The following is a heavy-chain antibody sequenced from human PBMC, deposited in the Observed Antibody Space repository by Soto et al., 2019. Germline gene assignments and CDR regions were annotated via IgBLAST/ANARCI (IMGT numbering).Heavy chain of an antibody. CDR3: AKEGIEQQLVSQWYYYYYYYGMDV. D-gene: IGHD6-13*01. CDR1: GFTFSSYG. Sequence: QVQLVESGGGVVQPGRSLRLSCAASGFTFSSYGMHWVRQAPGKGLEWVAVISYDGSNKYYADSVKGRFTISRDNSKNTLYLQMNSLRAEDTAVYYCAKEGIEQQLVSQWYYYYYYYGMDVWGQGTTVTVSS. V-gene: IGHV3-30*18. J-gene: IGHJ6*02. CDR2: ISYDGSNK.